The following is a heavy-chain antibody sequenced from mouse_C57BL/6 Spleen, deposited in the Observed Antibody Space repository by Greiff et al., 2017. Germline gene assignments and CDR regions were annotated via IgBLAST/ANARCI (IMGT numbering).Heavy chain of an antibody. CDR2: INPSSGYT. CDR3: ATPLSDGSSYSY. CDR1: GYTFTSYW. Sequence: VQLQESGAELAKPGASVKLSCKASGYTFTSYWMHWVKQRPGQGLEWIGYINPSSGYTKYNQKFKDKATLTADKSSSTAYMQLSSLTSEDSAVYDCATPLSDGSSYSYWGQGTTLTVSS. J-gene: IGHJ2*01. D-gene: IGHD1-1*01. V-gene: IGHV1-7*01.